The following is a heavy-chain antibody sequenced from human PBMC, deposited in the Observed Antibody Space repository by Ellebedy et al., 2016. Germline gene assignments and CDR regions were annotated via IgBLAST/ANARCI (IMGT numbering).Heavy chain of an antibody. CDR3: ARGGSGTDWYFDL. D-gene: IGHD6-13*01. J-gene: IGHJ2*01. Sequence: ASVKVSCKASGYTFTSYYMHWVRQAPGQGLEWMGIINPSGGSTSNAQKIQGRVTMTRDTSTSTVYMGLTSLRSEDTAVYYCARGGSGTDWYFDLWGRGTLVTVSS. CDR2: INPSGGST. V-gene: IGHV1-46*01. CDR1: GYTFTSYY.